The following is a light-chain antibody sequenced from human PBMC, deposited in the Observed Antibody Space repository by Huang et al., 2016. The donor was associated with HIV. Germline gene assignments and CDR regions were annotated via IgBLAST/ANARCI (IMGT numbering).Light chain of an antibody. Sequence: EIVLTQSPGTLSLSPGERATLSCRASQSISSSSLDWYLQNPGQAPPLLIHGASTRATYIPDRFSGSGSGTDFTLTISRLEPEDFAVYYCHQYGSPPFTFGPGTKVDIK. V-gene: IGKV3-20*01. CDR2: GAS. CDR1: QSISSSS. J-gene: IGKJ3*01. CDR3: HQYGSPPFT.